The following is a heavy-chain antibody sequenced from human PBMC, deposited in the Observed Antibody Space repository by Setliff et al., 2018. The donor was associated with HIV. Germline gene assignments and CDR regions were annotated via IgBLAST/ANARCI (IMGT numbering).Heavy chain of an antibody. CDR3: ARERGGVTMIVVVNDAFDI. V-gene: IGHV7-4-1*02. J-gene: IGHJ3*02. CDR2: INTNTGNP. Sequence: ASVKVSCKASGYTFTSYAMNWVRQAPGQGLEWMGWINTNTGNPMYAQGFTGRFVFSLDTSASTAYLQISSLKAEDTAVYYCARERGGVTMIVVVNDAFDIWGQGTMVTVSS. D-gene: IGHD3-22*01. CDR1: GYTFTSYA.